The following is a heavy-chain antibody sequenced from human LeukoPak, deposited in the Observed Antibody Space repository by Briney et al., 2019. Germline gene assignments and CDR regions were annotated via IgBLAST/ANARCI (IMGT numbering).Heavy chain of an antibody. Sequence: SETLSLTCAVYGGSFSGYYWSWIRQPPGKGLEWIGEINHSGSTNYNPSLKSRVTISVDTSKNQFSLKLSPVTAADTAVYYCARGTLDYWGQGTLVTVSS. J-gene: IGHJ4*02. V-gene: IGHV4-34*01. CDR3: ARGTLDY. CDR2: INHSGST. CDR1: GGSFSGYY.